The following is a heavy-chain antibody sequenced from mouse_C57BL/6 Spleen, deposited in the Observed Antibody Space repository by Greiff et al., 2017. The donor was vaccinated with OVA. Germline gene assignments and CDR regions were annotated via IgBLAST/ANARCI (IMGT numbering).Heavy chain of an antibody. V-gene: IGHV1-26*01. J-gene: IGHJ2*01. Sequence: EVKLQQSGPELVKPGASVKISCKASGYTFTDYYMNWVKQSHGKSLEWIGDINPNNGGTSYNQKFKGKATLTVDKSSSTAYMELRSLTSEYSAVYYCARRAAQVTFDYWGQGTTLTVSS. D-gene: IGHD3-2*02. CDR3: ARRAAQVTFDY. CDR2: INPNNGGT. CDR1: GYTFTDYY.